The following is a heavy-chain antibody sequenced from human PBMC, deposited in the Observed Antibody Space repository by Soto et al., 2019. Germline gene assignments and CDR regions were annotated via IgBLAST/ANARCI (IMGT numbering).Heavy chain of an antibody. D-gene: IGHD6-13*01. CDR2: ISGSGSSS. J-gene: IGHJ1*01. V-gene: IGHV3-23*01. CDR3: VKDESINWYSGHFRH. CDR1: GFTFSNYA. Sequence: PGGSLRLSCAASGFTFSNYAMNWVRQAPGKGLEWVSGISGSGSSSYYTGSVKGRFSTSRDNSQKKLYLQMDNLRAEDTAFYYCVKDESINWYSGHFRHWGQGTLVTVSS.